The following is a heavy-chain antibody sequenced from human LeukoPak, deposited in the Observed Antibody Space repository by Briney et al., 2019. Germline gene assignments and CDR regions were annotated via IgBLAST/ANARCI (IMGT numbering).Heavy chain of an antibody. Sequence: PGGSLRLSCAASGFTFSSYWMSWVRQAPGKGLEWVANIKQDGSEKYYVDSVKGRFTISRDNAKNSLYLQMNSLRAEDTAVYYCAREGSSIAARRPDYWGQGTLVTVSS. CDR3: AREGSSIAARRPDY. D-gene: IGHD6-6*01. CDR2: IKQDGSEK. J-gene: IGHJ4*02. V-gene: IGHV3-7*01. CDR1: GFTFSSYW.